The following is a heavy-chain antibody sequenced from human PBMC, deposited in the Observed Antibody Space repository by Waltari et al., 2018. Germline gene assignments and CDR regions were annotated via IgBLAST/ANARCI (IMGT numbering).Heavy chain of an antibody. V-gene: IGHV4-59*01. CDR2: IYYPGPT. CDR1: GDTISSYH. CDR3: ARGDTTGVFYYYMDV. D-gene: IGHD4-17*01. J-gene: IGHJ6*03. Sequence: QVLLQESGPELVKPSETLSLSCTVPGDTISSYHWNWIRQPPGKGLEWIGYIYYPGPTNYNPSLKSRVTISLDTSKNQVSLELSSVTAADTAVYYCARGDTTGVFYYYMDVWGKGTTVTVSS.